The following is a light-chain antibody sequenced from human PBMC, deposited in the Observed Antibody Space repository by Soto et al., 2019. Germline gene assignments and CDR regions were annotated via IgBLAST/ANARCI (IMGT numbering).Light chain of an antibody. J-gene: IGKJ4*01. CDR3: QYYNNWLAT. CDR1: QTISNM. V-gene: IGKV3-15*01. Sequence: EVGMTQSPATLSVSPGDKVSLSCRANQTISNMLAWYQQKPGQAPRLLIYAASTRATGVSARFSGSGSGTEFTLTISSLQSEDFTIYYCQYYNNWLATFGGGTKVDIK. CDR2: AAS.